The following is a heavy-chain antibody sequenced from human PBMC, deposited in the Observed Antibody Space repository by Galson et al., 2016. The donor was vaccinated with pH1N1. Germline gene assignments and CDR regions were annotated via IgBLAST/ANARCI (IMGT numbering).Heavy chain of an antibody. CDR2: ISWNSGSI. D-gene: IGHD3-10*01. Sequence: SLRLSCAASGFTFDDYAMHWVRQAPGKGLEWVSGISWNSGSIGYADSVKGRFTISRDNAKNSLYLQMHSLRAEDTALYYCAKTMGFGGPYPPDYWGQGTLVTVSS. CDR1: GFTFDDYA. CDR3: AKTMGFGGPYPPDY. V-gene: IGHV3-9*01. J-gene: IGHJ4*02.